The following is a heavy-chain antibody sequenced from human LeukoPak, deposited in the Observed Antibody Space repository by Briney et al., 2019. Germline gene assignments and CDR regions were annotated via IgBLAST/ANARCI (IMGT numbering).Heavy chain of an antibody. CDR1: GFTFSSYA. V-gene: IGHV3-23*01. CDR3: APQKTSVSYCGGDCYGGY. J-gene: IGHJ4*02. Sequence: PGGSLRLSCAASGFTFSSYAMSWVRQAPGKGLEWVSAISGSGGSTYYADSVKGRFTISRDNSKNTLYLQMTSLRAEDTAVYYCAPQKTSVSYCGGDCYGGYWGQGTLVTVSS. D-gene: IGHD2-21*02. CDR2: ISGSGGST.